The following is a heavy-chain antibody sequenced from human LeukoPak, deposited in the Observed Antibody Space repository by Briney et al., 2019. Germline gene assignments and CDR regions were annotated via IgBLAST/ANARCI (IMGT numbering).Heavy chain of an antibody. CDR1: GFTFSSYA. Sequence: PGRSLRLSCAASGFTFSSYAMHWVRQAPGKGLEWVAVISYDGSNKYYADSVKGRFTISRDNSKNTLYLQMNSLRAEDTALYYCAKGTGTFFYTMDVWGQGTTVTVSS. V-gene: IGHV3-30-3*01. J-gene: IGHJ6*02. D-gene: IGHD4-17*01. CDR2: ISYDGSNK. CDR3: AKGTGTFFYTMDV.